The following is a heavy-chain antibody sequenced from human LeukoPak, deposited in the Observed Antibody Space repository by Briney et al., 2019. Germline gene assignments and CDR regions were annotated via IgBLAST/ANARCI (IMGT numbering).Heavy chain of an antibody. CDR1: GGSISSSSYF. V-gene: IGHV4-39*01. J-gene: IGHJ6*02. CDR3: ARVRVLGEDYYYYGMDV. Sequence: SETLSLTCTVSGGSISSSSYFWGWIRQPPGKGLEWIGSIHFSGSAYYNPSLKSRVTISVDTSKNQFSLKVSSVTAADTAVYYCARVRVLGEDYYYYGMDVWGQGTTVTVSS. D-gene: IGHD3-3*02. CDR2: IHFSGSA.